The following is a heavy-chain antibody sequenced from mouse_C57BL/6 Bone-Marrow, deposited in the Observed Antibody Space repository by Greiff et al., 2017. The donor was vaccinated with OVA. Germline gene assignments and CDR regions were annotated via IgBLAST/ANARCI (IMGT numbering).Heavy chain of an antibody. Sequence: EVKLMESGGGLVRPKGSLKLSCAASGFSFNTYAMNWVRQAPGKGLEWVARIRSKSNNYATYYADSVKDRFTISRDDSESMLYLQMNNLKTEDTAMYYCVRHYYYGSSWGQGTLVTVSA. V-gene: IGHV10-1*01. CDR1: GFSFNTYA. D-gene: IGHD1-1*01. J-gene: IGHJ3*01. CDR2: IRSKSNNYAT. CDR3: VRHYYYGSS.